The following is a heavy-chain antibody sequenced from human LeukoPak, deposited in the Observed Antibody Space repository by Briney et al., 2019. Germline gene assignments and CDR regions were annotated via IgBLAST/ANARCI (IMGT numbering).Heavy chain of an antibody. Sequence: ASVKVSCKASGGTFSSYAISWVRQAPGQGLEWMGRIIPILGIANYAQKFQGRVTITRNTSISTAYMELSSLRSEDTAVYYCARVGNHYDSSGYYYYYYMDVWGKGTTVTVSS. CDR2: IIPILGIA. D-gene: IGHD3-22*01. CDR1: GGTFSSYA. J-gene: IGHJ6*03. V-gene: IGHV1-69*04. CDR3: ARVGNHYDSSGYYYYYYMDV.